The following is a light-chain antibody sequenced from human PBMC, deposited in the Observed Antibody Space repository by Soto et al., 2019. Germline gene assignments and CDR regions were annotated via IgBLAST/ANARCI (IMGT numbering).Light chain of an antibody. CDR1: QDIGNY. CDR2: DAS. Sequence: XLLTQXPSSXXXSVGDSVTITXXXSQDIGNYLSWYXQKLGKAPKLLIYDASNLETGVPSKFSGSGSGTDFTFTISSLQPEDFAXYYCQQYGDLPLTFGGGTKVEIK. V-gene: IGKV1-33*01. J-gene: IGKJ4*01. CDR3: QQYGDLPLT.